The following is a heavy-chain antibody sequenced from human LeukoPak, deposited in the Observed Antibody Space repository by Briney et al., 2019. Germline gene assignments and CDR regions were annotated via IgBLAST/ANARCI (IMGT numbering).Heavy chain of an antibody. CDR2: IYTSGST. D-gene: IGHD3-9*01. CDR1: GYSISSGYY. CDR3: AREDILTGYYRTDAFDI. Sequence: SETLSLTCTVSGYSISSGYYWGWIRQPAGKGLEWIGRIYTSGSTNYNPSLKSRVTMSVDTSKNQFSLKLSSVTAADTAVYYCAREDILTGYYRTDAFDIWGQGTMVTVSS. J-gene: IGHJ3*02. V-gene: IGHV4-4*07.